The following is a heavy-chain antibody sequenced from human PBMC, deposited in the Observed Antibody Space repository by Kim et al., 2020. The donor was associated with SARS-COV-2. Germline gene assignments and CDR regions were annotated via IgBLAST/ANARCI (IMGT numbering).Heavy chain of an antibody. V-gene: IGHV1-69*13. CDR3: ARDRKVVLKNWFEF. CDR1: GDTFTKFG. Sequence: SVKVSCKASGDTFTKFGISWVRQAPGQGLEWMGGIIPVFGSANYAQKFQGRVTNTADESTTTAYMELSGLSSEDTAVYYCARDRKVVLKNWFEFWG. CDR2: IIPVFGSA. J-gene: IGHJ5*01. D-gene: IGHD1-26*01.